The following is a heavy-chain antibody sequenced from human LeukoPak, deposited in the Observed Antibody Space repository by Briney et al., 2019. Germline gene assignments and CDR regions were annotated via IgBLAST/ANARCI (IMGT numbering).Heavy chain of an antibody. CDR3: AKVLGYGGNSDY. CDR2: ISYDGSNK. Sequence: GGSLRLSCAASGFTFSSYAMSWVRQAPGKGLEWVAVISYDGSNKYYADSVKGRFTISRDNSKNTLYLQMNSLRAEDTAVYYCAKVLGYGGNSDYWGQGTLVTVSS. V-gene: IGHV3-30*18. D-gene: IGHD4-23*01. J-gene: IGHJ4*02. CDR1: GFTFSSYA.